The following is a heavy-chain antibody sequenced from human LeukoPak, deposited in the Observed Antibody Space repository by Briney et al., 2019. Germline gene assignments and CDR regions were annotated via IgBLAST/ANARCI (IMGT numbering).Heavy chain of an antibody. Sequence: GGSLRLSCAASGFTFSSYSMNWVRQAPRKGLEWVSYISSSSSTIYYADSVKGRFTISRDNAKNSLYLQMNSLRAEDTAVYYCARGPKHAYFDYWGQGTLVTVSS. CDR3: ARGPKHAYFDY. J-gene: IGHJ4*02. CDR2: ISSSSSTI. CDR1: GFTFSSYS. V-gene: IGHV3-48*04.